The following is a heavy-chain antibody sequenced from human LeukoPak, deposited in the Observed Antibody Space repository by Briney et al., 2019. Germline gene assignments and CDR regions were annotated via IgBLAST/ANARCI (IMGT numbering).Heavy chain of an antibody. J-gene: IGHJ4*02. Sequence: ASVKVSCKASGYTFTSYDINWVRQATGQGLEWMGWMNPNSGNTGYAQKFQGRVTMTRNTSISTAYMELSSLRSEDTAVYYCASGGSGAYGSGTGYWGQGTLVTVSS. V-gene: IGHV1-8*01. CDR3: ASGGSGAYGSGTGY. CDR2: MNPNSGNT. CDR1: GYTFTSYD. D-gene: IGHD1-26*01.